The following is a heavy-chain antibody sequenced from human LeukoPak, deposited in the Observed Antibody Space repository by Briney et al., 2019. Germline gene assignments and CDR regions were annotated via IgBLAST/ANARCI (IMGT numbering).Heavy chain of an antibody. J-gene: IGHJ4*02. Sequence: PGGPLRLSCAASGFTFSSCMNWVRQAPGKGLEWVSSISSSSSYIYYTDSVKGRFTISRDNAKKSLYLLMNSLRAEDTAVYYCARDDYYRGGSGYSDYWGQGTLVTVSS. D-gene: IGHD3-22*01. V-gene: IGHV3-21*01. CDR2: ISSSSSYI. CDR3: ARDDYYRGGSGYSDY. CDR1: GFTFSSC.